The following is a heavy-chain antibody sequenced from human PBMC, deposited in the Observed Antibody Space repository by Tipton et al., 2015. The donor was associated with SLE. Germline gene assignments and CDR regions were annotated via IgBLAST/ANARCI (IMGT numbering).Heavy chain of an antibody. Sequence: GLVKPSETMSLTCAVSGGSISSSSHYWVWIRQPPGKGLEWVGSIYYGGLTYYSPSLRGRVTLTVDTSRNHFSLRVKSVTAADTATYYCARHCGGTMFTFSCLDSWGQGTLVSVSS. J-gene: IGHJ4*02. D-gene: IGHD3-16*01. CDR2: IYYGGLT. CDR3: ARHCGGTMFTFSCLDS. V-gene: IGHV4-39*01. CDR1: GGSISSSSHY.